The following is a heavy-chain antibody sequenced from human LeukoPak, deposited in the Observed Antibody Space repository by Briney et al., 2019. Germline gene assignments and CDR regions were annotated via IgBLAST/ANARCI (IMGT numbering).Heavy chain of an antibody. CDR3: ARSAIDAFDI. CDR2: IYSSGST. V-gene: IGHV4-4*08. Sequence: ASETLSLTCTVSGGSISSYYWSWIRQPPGKGLECIGYIYSSGSTNYNPSLKSRVSISVDTSKNQFSLKLSSVTAADTAVYYCARSAIDAFDIWGQGTMVTVSS. CDR1: GGSISSYY. D-gene: IGHD6-25*01. J-gene: IGHJ3*02.